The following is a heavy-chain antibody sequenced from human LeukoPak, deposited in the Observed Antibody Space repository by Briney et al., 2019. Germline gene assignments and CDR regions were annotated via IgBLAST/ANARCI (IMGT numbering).Heavy chain of an antibody. Sequence: PSETLSLTCAVCGGSFSGYYWSWIRQPPGKGLEWIGEINHSGSTNSNPSLKSRVTISVDTSKNQFSLKLSSVTAADTAVYYCARGRKVRGGNYYYMDVWGKGTTVTVSS. D-gene: IGHD3-10*01. CDR2: INHSGST. V-gene: IGHV4-34*01. CDR3: ARGRKVRGGNYYYMDV. J-gene: IGHJ6*03. CDR1: GGSFSGYY.